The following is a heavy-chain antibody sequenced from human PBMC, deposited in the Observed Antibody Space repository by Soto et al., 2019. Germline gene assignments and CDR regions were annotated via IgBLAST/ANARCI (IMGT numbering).Heavy chain of an antibody. D-gene: IGHD4-17*01. J-gene: IGHJ6*02. CDR3: AREEVAVTTVWDYYYAMDV. Sequence: EVQLVESGGGLVQPGGSLRLSCAASGFTFSNNWMSWVRQAPGKGLEWVANIKQDGSEKNYVDSVKGRFTISRDNAKNSLYLQINSLRAEDTAVYYCAREEVAVTTVWDYYYAMDVWGQGTTVTVSS. V-gene: IGHV3-7*05. CDR2: IKQDGSEK. CDR1: GFTFSNNW.